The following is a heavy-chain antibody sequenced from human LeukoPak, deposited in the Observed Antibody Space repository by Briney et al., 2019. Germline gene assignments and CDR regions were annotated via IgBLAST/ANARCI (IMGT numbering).Heavy chain of an antibody. D-gene: IGHD6-19*01. CDR2: IYYSGST. V-gene: IGHV4-59*08. J-gene: IGHJ4*02. CDR3: ARRVAVAGIDY. Sequence: PSETLSLTCTVSGGSISSYYWSWIRQPPGKGLEWIGYIYYSGSTHYNPSLKSRVTLSVDTSKNQFSLKLSSVTAADTAVYYCARRVAVAGIDYWGQGTLVIVSS. CDR1: GGSISSYY.